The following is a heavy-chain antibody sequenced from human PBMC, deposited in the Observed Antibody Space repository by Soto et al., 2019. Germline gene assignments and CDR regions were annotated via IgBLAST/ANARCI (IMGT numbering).Heavy chain of an antibody. CDR1: GGSISSGDHY. D-gene: IGHD3-22*01. J-gene: IGHJ3*02. Sequence: SETLSLTCTVSGGSISSGDHYSSWIRQPPGKGLEWIGYIYYSGSTYYNPSLKSRVTISVDTSKNQFPLKLSSVTAADTAVYYCARDRGYYDSSGSGEAFDIWGQGTMVTVSS. CDR3: ARDRGYYDSSGSGEAFDI. V-gene: IGHV4-30-4*01. CDR2: IYYSGST.